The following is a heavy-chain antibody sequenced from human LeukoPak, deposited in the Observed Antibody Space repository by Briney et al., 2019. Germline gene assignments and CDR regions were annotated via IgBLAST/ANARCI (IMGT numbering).Heavy chain of an antibody. CDR2: ISGSGGST. J-gene: IGHJ6*02. CDR3: AKDLDGDYGHYYYGMDV. CDR1: GFTFSSYA. V-gene: IGHV3-23*01. D-gene: IGHD4-17*01. Sequence: PGGSLRLSCAASGFTFSSYAMSWVRQAPGKGLEWVSAISGSGGSTYYADSVKGRFTTSRDNSKNTLYLQMNSLRAEDTAVYYCAKDLDGDYGHYYYGMDVWGQGTTVTVPS.